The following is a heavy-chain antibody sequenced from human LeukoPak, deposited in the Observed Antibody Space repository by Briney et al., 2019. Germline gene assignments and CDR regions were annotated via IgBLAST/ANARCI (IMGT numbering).Heavy chain of an antibody. CDR2: MNPNSGNT. CDR1: GYTFTSYD. D-gene: IGHD1-14*01. V-gene: IGHV1-8*03. Sequence: ASVKDSCKASGYTFTSYDINWVRPATGQGVEWMGWMNPNSGNTGYAQKFQGRVTITRNTSISTAYMELSSLRSEDTAVYYCARGRTPNWFDPWGQGTLVTVSS. CDR3: ARGRTPNWFDP. J-gene: IGHJ5*02.